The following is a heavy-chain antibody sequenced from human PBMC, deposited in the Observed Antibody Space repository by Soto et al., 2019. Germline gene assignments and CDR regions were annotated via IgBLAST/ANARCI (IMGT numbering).Heavy chain of an antibody. Sequence: QVQLQQWGAGLLKPSETLSLTCAVYGGSFSGYYWSWIRQPPGKGLEWIGEINHSGSTNYNPSLNSRVTISVDTSKNQFSLKLSSVTAADTAVYYCARESGIVATILYFDYWGQGTLVTVSS. D-gene: IGHD5-12*01. CDR2: INHSGST. V-gene: IGHV4-34*01. CDR1: GGSFSGYY. J-gene: IGHJ4*02. CDR3: ARESGIVATILYFDY.